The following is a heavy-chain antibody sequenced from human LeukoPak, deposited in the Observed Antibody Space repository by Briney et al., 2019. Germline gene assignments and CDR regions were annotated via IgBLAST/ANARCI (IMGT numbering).Heavy chain of an antibody. V-gene: IGHV3-23*01. CDR1: GFTFGSYA. Sequence: GGSLRLSCAASGFTFGSYAMSWVRQAPGKGLEWVSPNSGNACSTYYGDSVKGRFSISRDNSENTLYLQMNSLSAADTAVYYCAKDLYSGWNTNYYYYYMDVWGKGTTVTVSS. J-gene: IGHJ6*03. CDR3: AKDLYSGWNTNYYYYYMDV. CDR2: NSGNACST. D-gene: IGHD6-19*01.